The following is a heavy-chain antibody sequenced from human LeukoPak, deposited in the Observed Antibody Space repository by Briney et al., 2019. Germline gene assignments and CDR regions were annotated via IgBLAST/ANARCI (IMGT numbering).Heavy chain of an antibody. Sequence: GGSLRLSCAASGFTFNSYAMSWVRQAPGKGLEWVSGISLEGATTYYAGSVEGRFTISRDNPKNTLYLQMNSLRADDTAVYYCVKDHGWLLYSWGQGTLVTVSS. CDR3: VKDHGWLLYS. CDR1: GFTFNSYA. J-gene: IGHJ4*02. D-gene: IGHD3-9*01. CDR2: ISLEGATT. V-gene: IGHV3-23*01.